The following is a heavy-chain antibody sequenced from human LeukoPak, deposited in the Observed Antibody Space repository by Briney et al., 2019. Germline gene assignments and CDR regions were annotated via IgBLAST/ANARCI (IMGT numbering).Heavy chain of an antibody. D-gene: IGHD6-25*01. CDR1: GFTFSSYW. CDR2: IKQDGSEK. Sequence: GGSLRLSCAASGFTFSSYWMSWVRQAPGKGLEWVANIKQDGSEKYYVDSVKGRFTISRDNAKNSLYLQMNSLTAEDTAVYYCAREIPAATVLFDYWGQGTLVTVSS. CDR3: AREIPAATVLFDY. J-gene: IGHJ4*02. V-gene: IGHV3-7*01.